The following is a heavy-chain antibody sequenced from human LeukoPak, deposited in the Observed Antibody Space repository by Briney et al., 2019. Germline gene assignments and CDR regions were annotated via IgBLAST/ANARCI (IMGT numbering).Heavy chain of an antibody. CDR3: AKASVPVVVTAIFLDY. D-gene: IGHD2-21*02. Sequence: GGSLRLSCAASGFTLSSYAMSWVRQAPGKGLEWVSAISGSGGSTYYADSVKGRFTISRDNSKNTLYLQMNCLRAQDTAVYYFAKASVPVVVTAIFLDYWGQGTLVTVSS. CDR1: GFTLSSYA. CDR2: ISGSGGST. V-gene: IGHV3-23*01. J-gene: IGHJ4*02.